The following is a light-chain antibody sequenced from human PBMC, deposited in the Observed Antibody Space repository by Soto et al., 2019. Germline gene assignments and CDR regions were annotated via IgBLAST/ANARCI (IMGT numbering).Light chain of an antibody. CDR1: SSDVGGHYF. J-gene: IGLJ1*01. CDR2: EVN. V-gene: IGLV2-8*01. CDR3: TSYAGRNNFYV. Sequence: QSVLTQPPSASGSPGQSVTISCTGTSSDVGGHYFVSWYQQHPGKAPKLIIYEVNKRPSGVPDRFSGSKSGHTASLTVSGLQAEDEADYYCTSYAGRNNFYVFGTGTKLTVL.